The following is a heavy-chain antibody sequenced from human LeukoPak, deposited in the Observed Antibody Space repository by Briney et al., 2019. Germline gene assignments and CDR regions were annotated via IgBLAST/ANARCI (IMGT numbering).Heavy chain of an antibody. Sequence: PSETLSLTCTVSGGSISSYYWSWIRQPPGKGLEGIGYIYYSGSTNYNPSLKSRVTISVDTSKNQFSLKLTSVTAADTAVYYCARDKRYYYDSSGYYFDSWGQGLLVTVSS. CDR3: ARDKRYYYDSSGYYFDS. D-gene: IGHD3-22*01. CDR2: IYYSGST. J-gene: IGHJ4*02. CDR1: GGSISSYY. V-gene: IGHV4-59*01.